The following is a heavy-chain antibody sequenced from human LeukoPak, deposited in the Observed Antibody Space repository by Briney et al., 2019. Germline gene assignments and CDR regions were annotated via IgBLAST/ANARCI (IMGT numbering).Heavy chain of an antibody. D-gene: IGHD6-19*01. J-gene: IGHJ3*02. CDR3: AAAGIAVAHANDAFDI. CDR2: IYPGDSDT. Sequence: GESLKISCKGSGYSFTSYWIGWVRQVPGKGLEWMGIIYPGDSDTRYSPSFQGQVTISADKSISTAYLQWSSLKASDTAMYYCAAAGIAVAHANDAFDIWGQGTMVTVFS. V-gene: IGHV5-51*01. CDR1: GYSFTSYW.